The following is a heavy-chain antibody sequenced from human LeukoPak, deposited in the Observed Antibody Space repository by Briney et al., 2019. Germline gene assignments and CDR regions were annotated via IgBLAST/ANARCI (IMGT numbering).Heavy chain of an antibody. Sequence: SETLSLTCAVYGGSFSGYYWSWIRQPPGKGLEWIGEINHSGSTNCNPSLKSRVTISVDTSKNQFSLKLSSVTAADTAVYYCARGWSNYDFWSGYYTRTFDYWGQGTLVTVSS. D-gene: IGHD3-3*01. CDR2: INHSGST. CDR3: ARGWSNYDFWSGYYTRTFDY. J-gene: IGHJ4*02. CDR1: GGSFSGYY. V-gene: IGHV4-34*01.